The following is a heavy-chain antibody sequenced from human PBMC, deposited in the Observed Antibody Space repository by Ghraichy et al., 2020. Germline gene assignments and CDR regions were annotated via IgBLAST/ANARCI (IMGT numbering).Heavy chain of an antibody. D-gene: IGHD6-19*01. CDR2: ITSGGST. Sequence: GESLNISCAASGFTLNNYAMNWVRQAPGKGLEWVSVITSGGSTSYADSVKGRFTISRDNSKNTLYLQMNSLRDEDTAMYFCAKCETDSRRSGWCQWFDPWGQGTLVTVS. CDR3: AKCETDSRRSGWCQWFDP. J-gene: IGHJ5*02. V-gene: IGHV3-23*01. CDR1: GFTLNNYA.